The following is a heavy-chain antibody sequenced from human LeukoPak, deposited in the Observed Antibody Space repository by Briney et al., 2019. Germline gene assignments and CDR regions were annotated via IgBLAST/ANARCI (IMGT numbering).Heavy chain of an antibody. Sequence: GGSLRLSCAASGFTFSSYAMNWVHQAPGKGLEWVSAISGSGGSTYYADSVKGRFTISRDNSKNTLYLQMNSLRAEDTAVYYCAKDPQYYYDSSGYFDYWGQGTLVTVSS. CDR2: ISGSGGST. CDR3: AKDPQYYYDSSGYFDY. J-gene: IGHJ4*02. D-gene: IGHD3-22*01. V-gene: IGHV3-23*01. CDR1: GFTFSSYA.